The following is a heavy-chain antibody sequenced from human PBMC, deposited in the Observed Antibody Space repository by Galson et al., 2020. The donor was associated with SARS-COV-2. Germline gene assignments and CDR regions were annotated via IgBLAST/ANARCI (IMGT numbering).Heavy chain of an antibody. CDR3: ARVLPGRRFKAEFLFDY. CDR1: GFTVNSFY. V-gene: IGHV3-66*02. CDR2: IYSGDSGTT. Sequence: GGSLRLSCAASGFTVNSFYMNWVRQAPGKRLEWVAVIYSGDSGTTYPADSVNGRLTISRDISRNTLYLQMNSLRGEDTATYYCARVLPGRRFKAEFLFDYWGQGIPVIVSS. D-gene: IGHD3-10*01. J-gene: IGHJ4*02.